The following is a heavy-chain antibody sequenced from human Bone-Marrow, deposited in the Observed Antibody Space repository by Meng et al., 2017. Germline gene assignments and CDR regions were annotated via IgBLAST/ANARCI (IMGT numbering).Heavy chain of an antibody. D-gene: IGHD6-6*01. Sequence: QVQLQGSGPGLVKPSETLSLTCTVSSGSINSYFWSWIRHPPGKGPEWIGYISYSGSTNYNPSLKSRVTISVDTSKNQFSLKLSSVTAADTAVYYCARAIATRPDVFDYWGQGTLVTVSS. CDR1: SGSINSYF. CDR2: ISYSGST. CDR3: ARAIATRPDVFDY. J-gene: IGHJ4*02. V-gene: IGHV4-59*01.